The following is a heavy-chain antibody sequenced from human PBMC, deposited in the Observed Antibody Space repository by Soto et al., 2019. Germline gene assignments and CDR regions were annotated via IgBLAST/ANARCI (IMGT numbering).Heavy chain of an antibody. D-gene: IGHD1-26*01. CDR1: GFSFSDSA. Sequence: EVQLVESGGGLVQPGGSLRLSCAASGFSFSDSAMHWVRQAPGKGLEWVGRIGNRGENSVTTDGASVKGRFIMSLDDLKNTAHVQMSSLKIEDTAIYYCAKFSGPSSAAAALGPGTLVTVTS. V-gene: IGHV3-73*01. CDR2: IGNRGENSVT. J-gene: IGHJ5*02. CDR3: AKFSGPSSAAAA.